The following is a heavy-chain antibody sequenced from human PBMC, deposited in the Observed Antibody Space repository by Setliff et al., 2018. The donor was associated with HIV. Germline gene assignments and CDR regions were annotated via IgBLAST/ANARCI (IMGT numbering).Heavy chain of an antibody. CDR3: ARTYYYASGSFYSQGYYFDY. J-gene: IGHJ4*02. CDR2: INHSGSA. Sequence: SETLSLTCAVYGASFSGYYWTWIRQSPGKGLEWIGEINHSGSANFNPSLKSRVTISVDTSPNQFSLEVTSVTAADTAVHYCARTYYYASGSFYSQGYYFDYWGQGTLVTVSS. D-gene: IGHD3-10*01. V-gene: IGHV4-34*01. CDR1: GASFSGYY.